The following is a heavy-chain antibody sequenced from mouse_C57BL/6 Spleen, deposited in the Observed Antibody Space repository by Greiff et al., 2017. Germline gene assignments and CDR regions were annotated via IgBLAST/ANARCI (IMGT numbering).Heavy chain of an antibody. CDR1: GYTFTSYW. Sequence: QVQLKQPGAELVKPGASVKLSCKASGYTFTSYWMHWVKQRPGQGLEWIGMIHPNSGSTNYNEKFKSKATLTVDKSSSTAYMQLSSLTSEDSAVYYCARYWDGYFDYWGQGTTLTVSS. V-gene: IGHV1-64*01. D-gene: IGHD2-3*01. CDR2: IHPNSGST. J-gene: IGHJ2*01. CDR3: ARYWDGYFDY.